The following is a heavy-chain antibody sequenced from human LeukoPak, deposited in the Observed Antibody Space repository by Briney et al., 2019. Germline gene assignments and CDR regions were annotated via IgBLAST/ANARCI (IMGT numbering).Heavy chain of an antibody. D-gene: IGHD2-15*01. Sequence: SETLSLTCTVSGASISTYYWSWIRQPPGKGLEWIGYIYYSGSTNYNPSLRSRVTISVDTSKNQFSLKLSSVTAADTAVYYCARLSMLGYCSGGSCSLAMDVWGKGTTVTISS. V-gene: IGHV4-59*08. CDR3: ARLSMLGYCSGGSCSLAMDV. J-gene: IGHJ6*04. CDR1: GASISTYY. CDR2: IYYSGST.